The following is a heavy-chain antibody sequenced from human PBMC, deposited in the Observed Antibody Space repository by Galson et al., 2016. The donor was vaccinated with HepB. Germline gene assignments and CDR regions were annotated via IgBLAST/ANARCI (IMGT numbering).Heavy chain of an antibody. V-gene: IGHV3-33*01. Sequence: SLRLSCAASGFTFSSYGMHWVRQAPGKGLEWVAVIWYDGSNKYYADSVKGRFTISRDNSKNTLYLQMNSLRAEDTAVYYCAGDSYSSGWYDYYYYGMDVWGQGTTVTVSS. CDR1: GFTFSSYG. D-gene: IGHD6-19*01. CDR3: AGDSYSSGWYDYYYYGMDV. J-gene: IGHJ6*02. CDR2: IWYDGSNK.